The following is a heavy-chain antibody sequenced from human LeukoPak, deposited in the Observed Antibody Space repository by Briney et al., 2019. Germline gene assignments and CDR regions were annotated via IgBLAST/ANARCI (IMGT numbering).Heavy chain of an antibody. CDR3: ARHPPIGGADVFDI. D-gene: IGHD3-10*01. J-gene: IGHJ3*02. CDR1: GDTFTASF. CDR2: INPNSGGT. V-gene: IGHV1-2*02. Sequence: ASVKVSCKASGDTFTASFMKWVRQAPGQGLEWMGWINPNSGGTNYAQKFQGRVTMTRDTSISTAYMELSRLRSDDTAVYYCARHPPIGGADVFDIWGQGTMVTVSS.